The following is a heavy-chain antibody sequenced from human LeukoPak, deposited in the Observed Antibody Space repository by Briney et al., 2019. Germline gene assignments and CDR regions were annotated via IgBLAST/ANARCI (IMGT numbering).Heavy chain of an antibody. CDR1: GYSISSGYY. D-gene: IGHD3-10*01. CDR3: ARDAKYYFGSRTYFFFEY. Sequence: KPSETLSLTCTVSGYSISSGYYWGWIRQPAGKGLEWIGHIYTSGTTNYNPSLKSRVTMSIDTSKNQFSLKLSSVTAADTAIYYCARDAKYYFGSRTYFFFEYWGQGTLLTVSS. CDR2: IYTSGTT. J-gene: IGHJ4*02. V-gene: IGHV4-4*07.